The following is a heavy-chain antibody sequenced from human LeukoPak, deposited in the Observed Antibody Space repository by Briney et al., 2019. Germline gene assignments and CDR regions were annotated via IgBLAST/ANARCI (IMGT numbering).Heavy chain of an antibody. J-gene: IGHJ3*02. Sequence: GGSLRLSCVASGFTFSGYAMTWVRQAPGKGLECVSVISASGSSTSYADSVKGRFTISRDNSKKTLRLQMNSLRDEDTAVYYCAKDPPGIAVAGANDAFDIWGQGTMVTVSS. CDR2: ISASGSST. V-gene: IGHV3-23*01. CDR3: AKDPPGIAVAGANDAFDI. D-gene: IGHD6-19*01. CDR1: GFTFSGYA.